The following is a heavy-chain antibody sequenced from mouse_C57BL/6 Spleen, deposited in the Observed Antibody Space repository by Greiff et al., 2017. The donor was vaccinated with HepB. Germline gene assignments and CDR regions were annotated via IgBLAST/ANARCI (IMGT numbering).Heavy chain of an antibody. D-gene: IGHD1-1*01. CDR3: ARSITTVVAKGFAY. Sequence: QVHVKQSGAELARPGASVKMSCKASGYTFTSYTMHWVKQRPGQGLEWIGYINPSSGYTKYNQKFKDKATLTADKSSSTAYMQLSSLTSEDSAVYYCARSITTVVAKGFAYWGQGTLVTVSA. CDR2: INPSSGYT. J-gene: IGHJ3*01. CDR1: GYTFTSYT. V-gene: IGHV1-4*01.